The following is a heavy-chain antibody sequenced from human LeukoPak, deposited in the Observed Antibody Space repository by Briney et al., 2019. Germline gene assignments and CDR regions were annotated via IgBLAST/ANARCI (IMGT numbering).Heavy chain of an antibody. CDR1: GFTFSSYA. CDR3: VKDRVCLGITFGGVIVTNFDY. CDR2: ISSNGGST. J-gene: IGHJ4*02. V-gene: IGHV3-64D*06. Sequence: PGESLRLSCSASGFTFSSYAMHWVRQAPGKGLEYVSAISSNGGSTYYADSVKGRFTISRDNSKTTLYLQMSSLRAEDTAVYYCVKDRVCLGITFGGVIVTNFDYWGQGTLVTVSS. D-gene: IGHD3-16*02.